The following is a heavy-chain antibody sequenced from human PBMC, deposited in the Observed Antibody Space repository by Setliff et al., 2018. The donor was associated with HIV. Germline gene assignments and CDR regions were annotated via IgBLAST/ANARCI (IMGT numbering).Heavy chain of an antibody. D-gene: IGHD1-26*01. J-gene: IGHJ3*02. V-gene: IGHV5-51*01. CDR3: ARPQYHHSSDAFDI. Sequence: PGESLKISCQGSGYTFTNYWIGWVRQVSGRGPEWMGIIYPGDSVTRYSPSFQGQVTISADKSINTAYLQWSSLRASDTAIYYCARPQYHHSSDAFDIWGQGTMVTVSS. CDR1: GYTFTNYW. CDR2: IYPGDSVT.